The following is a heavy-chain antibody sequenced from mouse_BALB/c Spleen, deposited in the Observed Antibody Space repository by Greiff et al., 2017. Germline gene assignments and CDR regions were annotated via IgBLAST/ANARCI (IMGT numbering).Heavy chain of an antibody. CDR1: GFTFSSYA. D-gene: IGHD2-14*01. CDR2: ISSGGSYT. CDR3: ARSYRYDAPAWFAY. J-gene: IGHJ3*01. V-gene: IGHV5-9-4*01. Sequence: EVKVVESGGGLVKPGGSLKLSCAASGFTFSSYAMSWVRQSPEKRLEWVAEISSGGSYTYYPDTVTGRFTISRDNAKNTLYLEMSSLRSEDTAMYYCARSYRYDAPAWFAYWGQGTLVTVSA.